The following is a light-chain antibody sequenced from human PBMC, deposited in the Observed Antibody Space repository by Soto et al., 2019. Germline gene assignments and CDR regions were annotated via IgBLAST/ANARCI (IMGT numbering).Light chain of an antibody. CDR2: EVS. J-gene: IGLJ1*01. Sequence: QSALTQPASVSGSPGQSITISCTGTSSDVGSYNLVSWYQQHPGKAPKLMIYEVSKRPSGVSNRFSGSKSGNTASLTISGLQAEDEADYYCCSYAGSSTYAFGTG. V-gene: IGLV2-23*02. CDR3: CSYAGSSTYA. CDR1: SSDVGSYNL.